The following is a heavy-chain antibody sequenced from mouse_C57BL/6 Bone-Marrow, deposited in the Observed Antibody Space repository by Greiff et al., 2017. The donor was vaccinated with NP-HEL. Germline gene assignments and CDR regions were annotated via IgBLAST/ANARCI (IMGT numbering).Heavy chain of an antibody. CDR3: ARQDYQYFDY. Sequence: EVKLVESGGDLVKPGGSLKLSCAASGFTFNSYGMSWVRQTPDKRLEWVATISSGGSYTYYPDSVKGRFTISKDNAKNTLYLQMSSLKSEDTAMYYCARQDYQYFDYWGQGTTLTVSS. J-gene: IGHJ2*01. V-gene: IGHV5-6*01. D-gene: IGHD5-5*01. CDR1: GFTFNSYG. CDR2: ISSGGSYT.